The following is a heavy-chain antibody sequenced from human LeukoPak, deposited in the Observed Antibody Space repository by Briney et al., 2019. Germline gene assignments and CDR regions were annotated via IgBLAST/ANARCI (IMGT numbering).Heavy chain of an antibody. V-gene: IGHV4-4*07. CDR3: ARGGGDYYDSSGYNS. J-gene: IGHJ4*02. Sequence: SETLSLTCTVSGGSISSYYWSWIRQPAGKGLEWIGRIYSSGSTDYNPSLKGRVTMSVDTSKNQFSLKLSSVAAADTAVYYCARGGGDYYDSSGYNSWGQGTLVTVSS. D-gene: IGHD3-22*01. CDR2: IYSSGST. CDR1: GGSISSYY.